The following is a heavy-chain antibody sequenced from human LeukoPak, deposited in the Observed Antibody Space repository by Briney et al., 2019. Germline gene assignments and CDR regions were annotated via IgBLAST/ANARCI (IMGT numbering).Heavy chain of an antibody. CDR2: LYSGGST. CDR1: GFTVSSNY. J-gene: IGHJ5*02. V-gene: IGHV3-66*01. Sequence: GGSLRLSCAASGFTVSSNYMSWVRRAPGKGLEWVSVLYSGGSTYYADSVKGRFTLSRDNSKNTLYLQMNSLRAEDTAVYYCARDYCGGDCYNWFDPWGQGTLVTVSS. CDR3: ARDYCGGDCYNWFDP. D-gene: IGHD2-21*02.